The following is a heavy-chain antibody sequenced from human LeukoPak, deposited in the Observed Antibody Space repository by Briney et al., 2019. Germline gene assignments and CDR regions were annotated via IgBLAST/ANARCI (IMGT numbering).Heavy chain of an antibody. D-gene: IGHD2-2*01. J-gene: IGHJ6*03. CDR2: ISVYNGNT. CDR1: GYTFTSYG. CDR3: AREADCSSTSCYGSYYYYMDV. V-gene: IGHV1-18*01. Sequence: GASVKVSCKASGYTFTSYGISWVRQAPGQGLEWMGWISVYNGNTKYTQKFQGRVTMTTDTSTSTAYMELRSLRSDDTAVYYCAREADCSSTSCYGSYYYYMDVWGKGTTVTVSS.